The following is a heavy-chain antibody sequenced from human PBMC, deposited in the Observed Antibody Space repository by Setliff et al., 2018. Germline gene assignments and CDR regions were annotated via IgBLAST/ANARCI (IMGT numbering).Heavy chain of an antibody. J-gene: IGHJ3*02. Sequence: GASVKVSCKASGGTFRSYGISWVRQAPGQGLEWMGGTIPSFGSTNYAQKFQDRVTIITDESTSTAYMELSSLRSEDTAVYYCARGFYYYGSSRWDVFDIWGQGTMVTVSS. V-gene: IGHV1-69*05. CDR1: GGTFRSYG. CDR3: ARGFYYYGSSRWDVFDI. CDR2: TIPSFGST. D-gene: IGHD3-22*01.